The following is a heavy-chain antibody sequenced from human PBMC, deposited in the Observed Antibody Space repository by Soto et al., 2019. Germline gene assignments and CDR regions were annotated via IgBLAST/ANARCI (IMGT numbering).Heavy chain of an antibody. CDR3: ARGPISGSHYSGGWYYFDS. CDR2: IYHSGST. D-gene: IGHD1-26*01. J-gene: IGHJ4*02. CDR1: GGSISSGGYS. Sequence: SETLSLTCAVSGGSISSGGYSWSWIRQPPGKGLEWIGYIYHSGSTYYNPSLKSRVTISVDRSKNQFSLKLSSVTAADTAVYYCARGPISGSHYSGGWYYFDSWGQGTQVTVSS. V-gene: IGHV4-30-2*01.